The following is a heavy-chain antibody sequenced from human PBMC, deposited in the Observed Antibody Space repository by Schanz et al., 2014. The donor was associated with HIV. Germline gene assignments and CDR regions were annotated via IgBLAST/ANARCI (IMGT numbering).Heavy chain of an antibody. V-gene: IGHV3-9*01. CDR3: AKGIMGSTEYYFGMDV. CDR2: MTWNRRRI. Sequence: EVHLVELGGGLGQPGRPLSSSWAGSGFTFGVNARHWVRQGPGKGLEWVSGMTWNRRRIGYADSVKGRFSISRDNAKNLLYLEMNSLRVEDTALYYCAKGIMGSTEYYFGMDVWGQGTTVTVFS. D-gene: IGHD3-10*01. J-gene: IGHJ6*02. CDR1: GFTFGVNA.